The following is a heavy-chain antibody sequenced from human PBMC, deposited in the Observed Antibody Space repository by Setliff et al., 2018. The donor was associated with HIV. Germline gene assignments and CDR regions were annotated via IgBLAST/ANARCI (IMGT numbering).Heavy chain of an antibody. V-gene: IGHV4-31*03. CDR3: ARGTMLVVAATPGRQWRAHFDY. CDR2: IYYSGST. J-gene: IGHJ4*02. D-gene: IGHD2-15*01. CDR1: GGSISSGGYY. Sequence: SETLSLTCTVSGGSISSGGYYWSWIRQHPGKGLEWIGYIYYSGSTYYNPSLKSRVTISVDTSKNQFSLKLSSVTAADTAVYYCARGTMLVVAATPGRQWRAHFDYWGQGALVTVSS.